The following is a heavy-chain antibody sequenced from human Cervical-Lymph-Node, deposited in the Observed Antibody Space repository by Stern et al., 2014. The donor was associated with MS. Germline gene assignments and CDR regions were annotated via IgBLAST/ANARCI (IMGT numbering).Heavy chain of an antibody. CDR1: AYTFTNFG. D-gene: IGHD2-15*01. V-gene: IGHV1-18*01. CDR2: INVYSGKT. Sequence: QVQLVQSGVEVKKPGASVRVSCKASAYTFTNFGITWVRQAPGQGLEWVGWINVYSGKTNYAQNVQGRLTLTTDTSTPTAYMELRSLRSDDTAVYYCARETTTHCNAGTCYAFSYYGMDVWGQGTTVTVS. J-gene: IGHJ6*02. CDR3: ARETTTHCNAGTCYAFSYYGMDV.